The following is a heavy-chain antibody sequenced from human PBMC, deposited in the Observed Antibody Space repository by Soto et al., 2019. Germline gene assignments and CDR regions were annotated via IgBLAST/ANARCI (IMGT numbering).Heavy chain of an antibody. CDR2: IYYSGST. D-gene: IGHD2-2*01. J-gene: IGHJ4*02. V-gene: IGHV4-39*01. CDR3: ARSVVGPDY. Sequence: SETLSLTCTVSGGSISSSSYYWGWIRQPPGKGLEWIGSIYYSGSTYYNPSLKSRVTISVDTSKNQFSLKLSSVTAADTAVYYCARSVVGPDYWGQGTLVTVSS. CDR1: GGSISSSSYY.